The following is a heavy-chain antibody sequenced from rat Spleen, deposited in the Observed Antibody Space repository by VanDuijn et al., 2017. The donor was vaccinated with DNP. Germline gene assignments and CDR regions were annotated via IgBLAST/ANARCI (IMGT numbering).Heavy chain of an antibody. V-gene: IGHV5-58*01. D-gene: IGHD4-2*01. CDR1: GFTFSSYW. CDR3: ATVEFDY. Sequence: EVQLVETGGGLVQPGRSLKLSCVASGFTFSSYWMYWIRQAPGKGLEWIAAISPSDNSTYYRDSIKGRFTVSRDNAKSTLYLQMDSLRSEDTATYYCATVEFDYWGQGVMVTVSS. CDR2: ISPSDNST. J-gene: IGHJ2*01.